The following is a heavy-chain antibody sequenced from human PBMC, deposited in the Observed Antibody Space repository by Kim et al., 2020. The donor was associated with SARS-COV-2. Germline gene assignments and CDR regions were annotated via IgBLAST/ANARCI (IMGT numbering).Heavy chain of an antibody. Sequence: ASVKVSCKASGYTFTSYDINWVRQATGQGLEWMGWMNPNSDNTGYAQKFQGRVTMTRNTSISTAYMELSSLRSEDTAVYYCARGSWQLWLRGAGRNWFDPWGQGTLVTVSS. CDR3: ARGSWQLWLRGAGRNWFDP. D-gene: IGHD5-18*01. CDR2: MNPNSDNT. V-gene: IGHV1-8*01. CDR1: GYTFTSYD. J-gene: IGHJ5*02.